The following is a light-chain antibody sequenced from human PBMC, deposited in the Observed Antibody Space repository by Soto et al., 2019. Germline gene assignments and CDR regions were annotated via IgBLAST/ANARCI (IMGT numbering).Light chain of an antibody. CDR2: WAS. CDR1: QSILYSSSNNNS. J-gene: IGKJ1*01. V-gene: IGKV4-1*01. CDR3: QQYYATPQT. Sequence: DIVMTQSPDSLAVSLRERATISFKSRQSILYSSSNNNSLAWFQQKPGQPPKLLIYWASTRESGVPDRFSGSGSGTDFTLTISSLQAEDVAVYYCQQYYATPQTFGQGTKVDIK.